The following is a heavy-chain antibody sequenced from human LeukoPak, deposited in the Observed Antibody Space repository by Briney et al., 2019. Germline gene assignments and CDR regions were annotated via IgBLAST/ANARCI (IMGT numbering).Heavy chain of an antibody. CDR1: GGSISNYY. D-gene: IGHD3-22*01. Sequence: SETLSLTCTVSGGSISNYYWSWIRQPPGKGLECIGSILHSGITHYNPSLKSRVTISVDTSKNQFSLRLSSATAADTAVYYCARVTGYMIEDYFDYWGQGTLVTVSS. CDR3: ARVTGYMIEDYFDY. J-gene: IGHJ4*02. V-gene: IGHV4-59*08. CDR2: ILHSGIT.